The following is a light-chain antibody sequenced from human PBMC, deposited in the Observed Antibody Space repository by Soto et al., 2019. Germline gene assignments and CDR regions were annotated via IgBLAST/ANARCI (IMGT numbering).Light chain of an antibody. CDR2: EVS. J-gene: IGLJ3*02. V-gene: IGLV2-23*02. CDR1: SSDVGSYNL. Sequence: QSALTQPASVSGSPGQSITLSFTGTSSDVGSYNLVSWYQQHPGKAPKLMIYEVSKRPSGVSNRFSGSKSGNTASLTISGLQAEDEADYYCCSYAGSSTFGVFGGGTKVTVL. CDR3: CSYAGSSTFGV.